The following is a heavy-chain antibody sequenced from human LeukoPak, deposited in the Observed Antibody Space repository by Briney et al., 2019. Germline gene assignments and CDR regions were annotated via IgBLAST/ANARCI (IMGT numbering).Heavy chain of an antibody. CDR1: GFTFSNYA. CDR2: ISGSGGNT. CDR3: ARGPTMYGLDV. J-gene: IGHJ6*02. Sequence: QTGGSLRLSCAASGFTFSNYAMTWVRQAPGKGLEWVSVISGSGGNTYYADSVKGRFTISRDNSKNTMYLQMNSLAAEDTAIYYCARGPTMYGLDVWGQGTTVTVSS. V-gene: IGHV3-23*01.